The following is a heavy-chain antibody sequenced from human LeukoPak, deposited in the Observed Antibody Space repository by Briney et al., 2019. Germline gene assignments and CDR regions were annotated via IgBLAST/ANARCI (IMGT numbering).Heavy chain of an antibody. CDR2: INHRGST. CDR1: GGSISTSSYY. CDR3: ARASRITMVRGVIITSRQRASFDY. J-gene: IGHJ4*02. D-gene: IGHD3-10*01. V-gene: IGHV4-39*07. Sequence: PTDTLSLTCTVSGGSISTSSYYWGWIRQPPGKGLEWIVEINHRGSTNYNPSLKSRVTISVDTSKNQFSLKLSSVTAADTAVYYCARASRITMVRGVIITSRQRASFDYWGQGTLVTVSS.